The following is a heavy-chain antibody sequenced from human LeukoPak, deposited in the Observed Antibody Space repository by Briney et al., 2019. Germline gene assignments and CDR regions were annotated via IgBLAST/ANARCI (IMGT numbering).Heavy chain of an antibody. V-gene: IGHV3-23*01. D-gene: IGHD3-10*01. J-gene: IGHJ6*03. CDR1: GFTFSSYG. CDR3: AKDRGYGSGSYKHYYMDV. Sequence: TGGSLRLSCAASGFTFSSYGMSWVRQAPGKGLEWVSAISGSGGSTYYADSVKGRFTISRDNSKNTLYLQMNSLRAEDTAVYYCAKDRGYGSGSYKHYYMDVWGKGTTVTISS. CDR2: ISGSGGST.